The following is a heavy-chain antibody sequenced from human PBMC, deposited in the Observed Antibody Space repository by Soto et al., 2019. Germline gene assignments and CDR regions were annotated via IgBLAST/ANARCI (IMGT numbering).Heavy chain of an antibody. CDR2: IHHSGST. J-gene: IGHJ4*02. CDR1: GYPISSGYY. D-gene: IGHD5-12*01. CDR3: ARSSGYVPGGY. V-gene: IGHV4-38-2*01. Sequence: KASETLSLTCAVPGYPISSGYYWGWIRQPPGKGLEWIGIIHHSGSTYYNPSLRSRITISVDTSKNQFSLKMPSVTAADTAVYYCARSSGYVPGGYWGQGILVTVSS.